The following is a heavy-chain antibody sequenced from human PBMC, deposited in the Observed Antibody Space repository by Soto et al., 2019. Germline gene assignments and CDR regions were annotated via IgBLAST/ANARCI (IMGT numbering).Heavy chain of an antibody. V-gene: IGHV3-23*01. Sequence: HPGGSLRLSCAASGFTFSSYAMSWVRQAPGKGLEWVSAISGSGGSTYYADSVKGRFTISRDNSKNTLYLQMNSLRAEDTAVYYCAKVVAPMVRGVITSPLYYYYGMDVWGQGTTVTVSS. D-gene: IGHD3-10*01. CDR3: AKVVAPMVRGVITSPLYYYYGMDV. CDR1: GFTFSSYA. CDR2: ISGSGGST. J-gene: IGHJ6*02.